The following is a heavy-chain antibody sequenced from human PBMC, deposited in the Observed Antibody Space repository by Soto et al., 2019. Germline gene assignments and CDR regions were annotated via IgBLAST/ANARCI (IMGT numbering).Heavy chain of an antibody. J-gene: IGHJ4*02. CDR1: EARVNSYW. V-gene: IGHV5-51*01. D-gene: IGHD4-17*01. CDR3: ARLRWSYFDY. Sequence: GQALQISSEGSEARVNSYWRGWVRQMPGKGLEWMGIIYPGDSDTRYSPSFQGQVTISADKSISTAYLQWSSLKASDTAMYYCARLRWSYFDYWGQGTLVTVSS. CDR2: IYPGDSDT.